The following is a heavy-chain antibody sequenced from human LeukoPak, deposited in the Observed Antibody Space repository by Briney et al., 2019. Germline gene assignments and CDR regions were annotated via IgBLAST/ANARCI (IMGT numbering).Heavy chain of an antibody. Sequence: SVKVSCKASGGTFSSYGINWVRQAPGQGLEWMGGIIPMFGTANYAQKFQGRVTITADESTSTAYMELSSLRSEDTAVYYCARERWTYDSSGYYEYWGQGTLVTVSS. D-gene: IGHD3-22*01. CDR2: IIPMFGTA. V-gene: IGHV1-69*13. CDR1: GGTFSSYG. J-gene: IGHJ4*02. CDR3: ARERWTYDSSGYYEY.